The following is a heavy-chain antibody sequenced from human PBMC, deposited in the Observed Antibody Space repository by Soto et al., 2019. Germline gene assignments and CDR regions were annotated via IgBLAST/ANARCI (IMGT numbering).Heavy chain of an antibody. CDR1: GYSFSTYW. J-gene: IGHJ6*02. Sequence: GEPLKISCQGSGYSFSTYWIGWVRQTPEKGLEWMGVIYPGDSDTKYSPSFQGQVTISADDSITTAYLQWSTLKASDTAIYFCARARFSTSPMDVWGQGTSVTVSS. CDR3: ARARFSTSPMDV. D-gene: IGHD2-2*01. V-gene: IGHV5-51*01. CDR2: IYPGDSDT.